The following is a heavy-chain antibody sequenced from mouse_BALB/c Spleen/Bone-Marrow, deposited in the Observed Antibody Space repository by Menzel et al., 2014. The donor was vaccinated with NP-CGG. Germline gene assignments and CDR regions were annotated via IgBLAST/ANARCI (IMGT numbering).Heavy chain of an antibody. D-gene: IGHD2-3*01. Sequence: VQLQQSGPDLVKPSQSLSLTCTVTGYSITSGYSWHWIRQFPGNILEWMGYIHYSGYTNYNPSLKSRISITRDTSKNQFLLQLNSVTTEDTATYYCARTDGYYAMDYWGQGTSVTVSS. CDR1: GYSITSGYS. V-gene: IGHV3-1*02. J-gene: IGHJ4*01. CDR2: IHYSGYT. CDR3: ARTDGYYAMDY.